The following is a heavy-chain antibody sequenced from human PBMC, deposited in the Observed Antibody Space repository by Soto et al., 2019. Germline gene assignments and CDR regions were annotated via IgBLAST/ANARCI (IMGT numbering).Heavy chain of an antibody. D-gene: IGHD7-27*01. CDR1: GGSISSGGYY. J-gene: IGHJ6*02. CDR3: ARAPARWGHYGMDV. V-gene: IGHV4-31*03. CDR2: IYYSGST. Sequence: SETLSLTCTVSGGSISSGGYYWSWIRQHPGKGLEWIGYIYYSGSTYYNPSLKSRVTISVDTSKNQLSLKLSSVTAADTAVYYCARAPARWGHYGMDVWGQGTTVTVSS.